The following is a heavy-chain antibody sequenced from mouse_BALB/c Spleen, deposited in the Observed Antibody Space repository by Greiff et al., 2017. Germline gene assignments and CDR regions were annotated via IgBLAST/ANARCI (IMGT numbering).Heavy chain of an antibody. CDR1: GFTFSSFG. CDR2: ISSGSSTI. CDR3: ARDPLYYGPYYFDY. Sequence: EVMLVESGGGLVQPGGSRKLSCAASGFTFSSFGMHWVRQAPEKGLEWVAYISSGSSTIYYADTVKGRFTISRDNPKNTLFLQMTSLRSEDTAMYNCARDPLYYGPYYFDYWGQGTTLTVSS. D-gene: IGHD2-1*01. V-gene: IGHV5-17*02. J-gene: IGHJ2*01.